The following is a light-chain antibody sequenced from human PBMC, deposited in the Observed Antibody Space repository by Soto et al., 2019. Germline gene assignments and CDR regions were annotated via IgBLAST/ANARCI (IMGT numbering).Light chain of an antibody. CDR1: SSDVGGYNY. J-gene: IGLJ3*02. CDR3: CSYAGSNTSV. CDR2: DVS. V-gene: IGLV2-11*01. Sequence: QSALTQPRPVSGSPGQSVTISCTGTSSDVGGYNYVSWYQQHPGKAPKLMIYDVSKRPSGVPDRFSGSKSGNTASLTISGLQAEDEADYYCCSYAGSNTSVFGGGTKLTVL.